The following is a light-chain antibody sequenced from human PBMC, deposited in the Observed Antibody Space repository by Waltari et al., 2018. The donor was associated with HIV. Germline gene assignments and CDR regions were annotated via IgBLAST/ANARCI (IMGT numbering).Light chain of an antibody. V-gene: IGLV1-44*01. CDR1: SSNIGSNT. CDR2: YNN. CDR3: AAWDDSLMGV. Sequence: QSVLTQPPSASGTPGQRVTTTCSGSSSNIGSNTVNWYQQLPGTSPKLLIYYNNQRPSGVPDRFSGSKSGTSASLAISGLQSEDEADYYCAAWDDSLMGVFGGGTRLTVL. J-gene: IGLJ3*02.